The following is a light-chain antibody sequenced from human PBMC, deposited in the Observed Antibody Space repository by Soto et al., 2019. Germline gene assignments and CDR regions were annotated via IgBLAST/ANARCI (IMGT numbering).Light chain of an antibody. CDR3: QEYNTWPWT. CDR2: GAS. CDR1: ESVSSN. V-gene: IGKV3D-15*01. J-gene: IGKJ1*01. Sequence: EVVMTPSQAPLSVSPGERATLSCRASESVSSNLAWYQQRPGQAPRLVIYGASTRATGIPARFSGSGSGTDFTLTISSLEPEDSAVYYCQEYNTWPWTSGQGTKVDIK.